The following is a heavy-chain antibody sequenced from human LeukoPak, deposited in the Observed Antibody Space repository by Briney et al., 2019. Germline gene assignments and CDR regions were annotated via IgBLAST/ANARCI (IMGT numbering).Heavy chain of an antibody. CDR3: ARGIITMVRGVIIYYYGMDV. CDR1: GGSFSGYY. Sequence: SETLSLTCAVYGGSFSGYYWSWIRQRPGKGLEWIGEINHSGSTNYNPSLKSRVTISVDTSKNQFSLKLSSVTAADTAVYYCARGIITMVRGVIIYYYGMDVWGQGTTVTVSS. CDR2: INHSGST. D-gene: IGHD3-10*01. V-gene: IGHV4-34*01. J-gene: IGHJ6*02.